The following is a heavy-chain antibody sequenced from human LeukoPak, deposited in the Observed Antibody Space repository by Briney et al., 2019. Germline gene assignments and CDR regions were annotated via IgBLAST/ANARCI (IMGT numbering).Heavy chain of an antibody. CDR3: ARLLTTYFDF. J-gene: IGHJ4*02. V-gene: IGHV5-51*01. Sequence: GESLKISCKGSGYRFSTYRIAWLRQMPGKGLEYMGVIYPDDSDTIYSPSFQGQVTISVDRSINTAYLQWSSLNVSDTAVYYCARLLTTYFDFWGQGALVTVS. D-gene: IGHD4/OR15-4a*01. CDR1: GYRFSTYR. CDR2: IYPDDSDT.